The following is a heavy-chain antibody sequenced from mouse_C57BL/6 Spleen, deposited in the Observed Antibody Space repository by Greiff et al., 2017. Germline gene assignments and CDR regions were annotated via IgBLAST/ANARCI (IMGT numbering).Heavy chain of an antibody. Sequence: QVQLKESGAELVKPGASVKMSCKASGYTFTSYWITWVKQRPGQGLEWIGDIYPGSGSTNYNEKFKSKATLTVDTSSSTAYMQLSSLTSEDSAVYYCARGGYDLFAYWGQGTLVTVSA. CDR2: IYPGSGST. CDR3: ARGGYDLFAY. V-gene: IGHV1-55*01. CDR1: GYTFTSYW. J-gene: IGHJ3*01. D-gene: IGHD2-3*01.